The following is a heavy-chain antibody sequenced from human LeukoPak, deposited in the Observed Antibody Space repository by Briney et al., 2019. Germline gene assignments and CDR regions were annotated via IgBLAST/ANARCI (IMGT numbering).Heavy chain of an antibody. Sequence: SETLSLTCTVSGGSISSYYWSWIRQPPGRGLEWIGYIYYSGSTNYNPSLKSRVTISVDTSKNQFSLNLSSVTAADTAVYYCARYSSGWRSFDIRGQGTMVTVSS. CDR2: IYYSGST. CDR1: GGSISSYY. CDR3: ARYSSGWRSFDI. D-gene: IGHD6-19*01. V-gene: IGHV4-59*01. J-gene: IGHJ3*02.